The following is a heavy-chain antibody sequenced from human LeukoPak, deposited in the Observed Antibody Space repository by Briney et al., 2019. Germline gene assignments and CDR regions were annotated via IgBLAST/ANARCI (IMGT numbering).Heavy chain of an antibody. V-gene: IGHV4-59*01. CDR1: GGSIISYY. Sequence: SETLSLTCSVSGGSIISYYWSWIRQPPGKGLELIGYIYYSGSTNYNPSLKSRVTISVDTSKDQFSLRLTSVTAADTAVYYCAKAEGRAATGLDSWGQGTLVTVSS. CDR2: IYYSGST. J-gene: IGHJ4*02. CDR3: AKAEGRAATGLDS. D-gene: IGHD6-13*01.